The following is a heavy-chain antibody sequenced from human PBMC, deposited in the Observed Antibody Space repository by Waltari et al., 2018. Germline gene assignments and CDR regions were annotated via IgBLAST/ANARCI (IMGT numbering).Heavy chain of an antibody. V-gene: IGHV4-39*01. CDR1: GGSISTNYN. Sequence: QLQLPESGPGLVKPSETLSLTCTVSGGSISTNYNWGWIRQPPGKGLEWMGNMQYRGSTFYNPSLESRVTISLGTWKNQFSLRLSSVGAADTAVYFCGRIAFGDEGGYFQYWGQGTLVTVSS. CDR2: MQYRGST. D-gene: IGHD4-17*01. J-gene: IGHJ1*01. CDR3: GRIAFGDEGGYFQY.